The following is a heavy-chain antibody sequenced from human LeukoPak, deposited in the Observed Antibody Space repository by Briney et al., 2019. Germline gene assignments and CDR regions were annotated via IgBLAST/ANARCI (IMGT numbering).Heavy chain of an antibody. CDR1: GYTFTTYW. V-gene: IGHV5-51*01. J-gene: IGHJ4*02. Sequence: GESLKISCKGSGYTFTTYWIGWVRQMPGKGLEWMGIIYPTDSDARYSPSFQGQVTISVDKSISTVYLQWNSLEASDSAMYYCGASPSATGTERYYWGQGTLVTVSS. D-gene: IGHD6-13*01. CDR3: GASPSATGTERYY. CDR2: IYPTDSDA.